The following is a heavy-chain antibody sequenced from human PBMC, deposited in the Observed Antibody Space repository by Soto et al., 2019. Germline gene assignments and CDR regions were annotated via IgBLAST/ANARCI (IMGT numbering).Heavy chain of an antibody. V-gene: IGHV1-69*02. CDR2: IIPILGIA. CDR1: GVTFSSYT. Sequence: SVKVSCKASGVTFSSYTISWVRQAPGQGLEWMGRIIPILGIANYAQKFQGRVTITADKSTSTAYMELSSLRSEDTAVYYCARGGSGSPAFDIWGQGTMVTVSS. D-gene: IGHD3-10*01. J-gene: IGHJ3*02. CDR3: ARGGSGSPAFDI.